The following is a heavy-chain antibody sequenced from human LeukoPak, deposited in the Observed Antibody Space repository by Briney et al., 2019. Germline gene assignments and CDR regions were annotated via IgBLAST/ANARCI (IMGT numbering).Heavy chain of an antibody. CDR2: IRQDGSEK. CDR1: GFTFSNYW. CDR3: ARASDPWLQLT. D-gene: IGHD5-24*01. V-gene: IGHV3-7*05. J-gene: IGHJ5*02. Sequence: GGSLRLSCAASGFTFSNYWMIWVRQAPGKGLEWVGNIRQDGSEKRYADSVRGRFSISRDNAQTSLYLQMNSLRAEDTAVYYCARASDPWLQLTWGQGTLVTVSS.